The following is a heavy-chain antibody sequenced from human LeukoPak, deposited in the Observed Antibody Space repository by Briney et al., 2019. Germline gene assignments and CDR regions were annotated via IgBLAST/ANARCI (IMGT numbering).Heavy chain of an antibody. CDR3: ARDPYGPSGSFDY. J-gene: IGHJ4*02. CDR2: IYYSGNT. Sequence: SQTLSLTCTVSGGSISSGGYYWNWIRQPPGKGLEWIGYIYYSGNTNYNPSLKSRVTISVDTSKNQFSLKLSSVTAADTALYYCARDPYGPSGSFDYWGQGTLVTVSS. V-gene: IGHV4-61*08. D-gene: IGHD3-10*01. CDR1: GGSISSGGYY.